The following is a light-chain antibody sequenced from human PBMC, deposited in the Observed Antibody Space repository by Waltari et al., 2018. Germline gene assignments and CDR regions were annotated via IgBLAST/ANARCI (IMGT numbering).Light chain of an antibody. J-gene: IGLJ1*01. CDR3: GECHTIDGQDGYI. Sequence: LPVLTQPPSASASLGGSVNLTCTLSSEHRNYFIFWYQERPGRSPRYIMKLNSDGSQSKRDGIPDRFLGSSSGADRYLTISNLQSDDEAEYYCGECHTIDGQDGYIFGAGTRLTVL. CDR1: SEHRNYF. CDR2: LNSDGSQ. V-gene: IGLV4-3*01.